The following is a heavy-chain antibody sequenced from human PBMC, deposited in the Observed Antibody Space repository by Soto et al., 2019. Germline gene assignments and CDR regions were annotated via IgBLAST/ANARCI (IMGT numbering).Heavy chain of an antibody. D-gene: IGHD2-15*01. J-gene: IGHJ4*02. Sequence: QVQLVQSGAEVKKPGSSVKVSCKASGGTFSTYTISWVRQAPGQGLEWMGRIAPIINIPDYSQNFQGRVTITADKSTTTAYMELSSLRSEDTAVYYCARAMCFGGSCYLEVWGQGTLVTVSS. CDR1: GGTFSTYT. CDR3: ARAMCFGGSCYLEV. V-gene: IGHV1-69*02. CDR2: IAPIINIP.